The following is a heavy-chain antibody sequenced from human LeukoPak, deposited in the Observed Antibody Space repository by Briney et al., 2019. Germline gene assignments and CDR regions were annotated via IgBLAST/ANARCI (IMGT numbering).Heavy chain of an antibody. CDR3: AREHSHSNWFFDL. J-gene: IGHJ2*01. CDR1: GFTFSSYG. V-gene: IGHV3-33*08. CDR2: IWYDGSNK. Sequence: GGSLRLSCAASGFTFSSYGMHWVRQAPGKGLEWVAVIWYDGSNKYYADSVKGRFTISRDNSKNTAFLQMDSLRAEDAAVYFCAREHSHSNWFFDLWGPGTPVTVSS. D-gene: IGHD4-11*01.